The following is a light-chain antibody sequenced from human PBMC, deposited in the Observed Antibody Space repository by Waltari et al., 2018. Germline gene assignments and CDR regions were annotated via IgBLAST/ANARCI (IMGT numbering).Light chain of an antibody. CDR2: AAS. J-gene: IGKJ1*01. CDR1: QGIRND. CDR3: LQDYIYPWT. Sequence: AIQMTQSPSSLSASVGDRVTITCRASQGIRNDLGWYQQKPGKAPKVLIYAASSLQSGVPSRVSGSGSGTDFTLTISSLQPDDFATYYCLQDYIYPWTFGQGTKVEIK. V-gene: IGKV1-6*01.